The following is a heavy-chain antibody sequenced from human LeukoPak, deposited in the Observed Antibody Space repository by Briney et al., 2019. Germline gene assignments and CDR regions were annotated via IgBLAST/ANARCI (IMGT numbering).Heavy chain of an antibody. CDR1: GGSISSGDYY. CDR3: ARYHYYSNWFDP. D-gene: IGHD4-11*01. J-gene: IGHJ5*02. Sequence: SQTLSLTSTVSGGSISSGDYYWSWIRQPPGKGLEWIGYIYYSGSTYYNPSLKSRVTISVDTSKNQFSLKLSSVTAADTAVYYCARYHYYSNWFDPWGQGTLVTVSS. CDR2: IYYSGST. V-gene: IGHV4-30-4*01.